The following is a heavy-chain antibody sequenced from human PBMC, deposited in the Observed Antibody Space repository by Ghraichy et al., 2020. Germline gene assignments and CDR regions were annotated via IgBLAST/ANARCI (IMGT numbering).Heavy chain of an antibody. J-gene: IGHJ4*02. CDR3: ARDSDWSHLGELSAHFDY. CDR2: INGGNGNT. V-gene: IGHV1-3*01. D-gene: IGHD3-16*02. Sequence: ASVKVSCKASGYSFTSYAMHWVRQAPGQRLEWMGWINGGNGNTKYSQKFQGRVTITRDTSASTAYMDLSRLRSEDTAVYYCARDSDWSHLGELSAHFDYWGQGTLVTVSS. CDR1: GYSFTSYA.